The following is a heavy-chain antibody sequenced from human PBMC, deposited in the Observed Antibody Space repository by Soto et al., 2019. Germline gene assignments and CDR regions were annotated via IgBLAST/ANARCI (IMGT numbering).Heavy chain of an antibody. CDR3: ARDTGYCSGGSCYVVGYYGMDV. V-gene: IGHV1-18*01. CDR1: GYTFTSYG. J-gene: IGHJ6*02. CDR2: ISAYNGNT. Sequence: QVQLVQSGAEVKKPGASVKVSCKASGYTFTSYGISWVRQAPGQGLEWMGWISAYNGNTNYAQKLQGRVTMTTDTSTSTAYMALRSLRSDDTAVYYCARDTGYCSGGSCYVVGYYGMDVWGQGTTVTVSS. D-gene: IGHD2-15*01.